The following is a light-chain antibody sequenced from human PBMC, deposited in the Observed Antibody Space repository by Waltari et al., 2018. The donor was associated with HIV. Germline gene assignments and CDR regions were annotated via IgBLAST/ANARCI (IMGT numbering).Light chain of an antibody. V-gene: IGLV3-25*03. J-gene: IGLJ2*01. CDR2: KDS. CDR3: QSADSSGTDLI. CDR1: ALPQQY. Sequence: SYELTQPPSVSVSPGQTARITCSGDALPQQYAYWYQQKAGQAPVLVISKDSERPSGIPERFPVSSSETTVTLSSSGVQAEDEADYHCQSADSSGTDLIFGGGTKLTVL.